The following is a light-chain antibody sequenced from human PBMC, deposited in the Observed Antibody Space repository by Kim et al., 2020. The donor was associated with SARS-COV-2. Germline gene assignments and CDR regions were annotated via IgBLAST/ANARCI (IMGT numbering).Light chain of an antibody. CDR2: ENY. J-gene: IGLJ1*01. CDR1: SSNIGSNY. V-gene: IGLV1-47*01. CDR3: AAWDNSLSVHYV. Sequence: QRVTISCSGSSSNIGSNYVYWYQQLPGAAPKLLIYENYQRPSGVSDRFSGSKSGTSASLAISGLRSEDEADYYCAAWDNSLSVHYVFGTGTKVTVL.